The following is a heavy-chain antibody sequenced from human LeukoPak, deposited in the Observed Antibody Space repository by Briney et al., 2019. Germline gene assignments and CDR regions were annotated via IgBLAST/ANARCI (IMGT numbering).Heavy chain of an antibody. D-gene: IGHD6-13*01. CDR2: IYYSGST. CDR1: GGSISSHY. CDR3: ARWCSSWEYNWFDP. Sequence: SETLSLTCTVSGGSISSHYWSWIRQPPGKGLEWIGYIYYSGSTNYNPSLKSRVTISVDTSKNQFSLKLSSVTAADTAVYYCARWCSSWEYNWFDPWGQGTLVTVSS. V-gene: IGHV4-59*11. J-gene: IGHJ5*02.